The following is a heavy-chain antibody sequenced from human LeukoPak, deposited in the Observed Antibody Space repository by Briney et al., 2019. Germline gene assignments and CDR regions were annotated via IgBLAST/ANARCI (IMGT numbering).Heavy chain of an antibody. J-gene: IGHJ4*02. CDR3: ARAPRQQLFPVY. V-gene: IGHV4-61*02. CDR2: FNTGGNT. CDR1: GDSISSDNYY. Sequence: SETLSLTCTASGDSISSDNYYWSWIRQPAGTGLDYIGRFNTGGNTYYNPSLKSRVTISLDTSKNLLSLRLSSVTAADTAVYYCARAPRQQLFPVYWGQGTLVTVSS. D-gene: IGHD6-13*01.